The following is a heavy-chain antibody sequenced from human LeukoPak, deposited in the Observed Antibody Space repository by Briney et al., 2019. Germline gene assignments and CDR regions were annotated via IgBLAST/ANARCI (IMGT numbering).Heavy chain of an antibody. V-gene: IGHV4-59*12. Sequence: SETLSLTCTVSGGSISSYYWSWIRQPPGKGLEWIGYIYYSGSTYYNPSLKSRVTISVDTSKNQFSLKLSSVTAADTAVYYCASFLLATAYYFDYWGQGTLVTVSS. D-gene: IGHD2-21*01. CDR3: ASFLLATAYYFDY. CDR2: IYYSGST. CDR1: GGSISSYY. J-gene: IGHJ4*02.